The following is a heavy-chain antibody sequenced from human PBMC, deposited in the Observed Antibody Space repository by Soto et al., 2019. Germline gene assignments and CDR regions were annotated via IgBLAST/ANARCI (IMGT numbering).Heavy chain of an antibody. CDR2: IYYSGST. V-gene: IGHV4-59*01. CDR3: ARDLLGYSRSWYGWFDP. J-gene: IGHJ5*02. Sequence: SETLSLTCTVSGGSISSYYWSWIRQPPGKGLEWIGYIYYSGSTNYNPSLKSRVTISVDTSKNQFSLKLSSVTAADTAVYYCARDLLGYSRSWYGWFDPWGQGTLVTVSS. CDR1: GGSISSYY. D-gene: IGHD6-13*01.